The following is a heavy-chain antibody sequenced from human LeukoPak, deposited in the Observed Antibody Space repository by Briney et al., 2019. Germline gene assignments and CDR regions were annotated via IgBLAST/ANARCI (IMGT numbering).Heavy chain of an antibody. CDR1: GGSISSGGYY. V-gene: IGHV4-31*03. Sequence: SETLSLTCTVSGGSISSGGYYWSWIRQHPGKGLEWIGYIYYSGSTYYNPSLKSRVTISVDTSTNQFSLKLSSVTAADTAVYYCASSPAYYYDSSGYLGNAEYFQHWGQGTLVTVSS. D-gene: IGHD3-22*01. CDR3: ASSPAYYYDSSGYLGNAEYFQH. CDR2: IYYSGST. J-gene: IGHJ1*01.